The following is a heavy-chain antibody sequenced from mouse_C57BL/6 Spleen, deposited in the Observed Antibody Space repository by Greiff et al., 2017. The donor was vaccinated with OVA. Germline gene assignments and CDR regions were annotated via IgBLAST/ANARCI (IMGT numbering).Heavy chain of an antibody. CDR1: GYTFTSYW. Sequence: VQLQQPGAELVKPGASVKLSCKASGYTFTSYWMHWVKQRPGQGLEWIGMIHPNSGSTNYNEKFKSTATLTVDKSSSTAYMQLSSLTSEDSAVYDCASPYGSSYGYFDVWGTGTTVTVSS. CDR2: IHPNSGST. J-gene: IGHJ1*03. V-gene: IGHV1-64*01. CDR3: ASPYGSSYGYFDV. D-gene: IGHD1-1*01.